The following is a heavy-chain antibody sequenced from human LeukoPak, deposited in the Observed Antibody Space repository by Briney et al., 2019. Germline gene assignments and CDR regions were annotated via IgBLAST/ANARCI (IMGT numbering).Heavy chain of an antibody. V-gene: IGHV4-4*02. J-gene: IGHJ4*02. CDR1: GASTSSGNW. CDR3: ATRDESRTDVTPCDH. D-gene: IGHD5-24*01. Sequence: SENLSLNCSVSGASTSSGNWWTWVRQPPGKGLEWIGEIHHSGTTNCNPSLKPRVSISVDKSRNQFSLDLTSVTGADTAVYYCATRDESRTDVTPCDHWGQGALVTVSS. CDR2: IHHSGTT.